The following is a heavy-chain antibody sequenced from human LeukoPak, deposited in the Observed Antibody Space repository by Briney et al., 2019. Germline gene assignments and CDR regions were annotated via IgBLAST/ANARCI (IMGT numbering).Heavy chain of an antibody. CDR1: GYTFTSYA. CDR3: ARQRRNYDSSGYYSSWFDP. V-gene: IGHV1-3*01. J-gene: IGHJ5*02. D-gene: IGHD3-22*01. Sequence: ASVKVSCKASGYTFTSYAMHWVRQAPGQRLEWMGWINAGNGNTKYSQKFQGRVTITRDTSVSTAYMELSSLRSEDTAVYYCARQRRNYDSSGYYSSWFDPWGQGTLVTVSS. CDR2: INAGNGNT.